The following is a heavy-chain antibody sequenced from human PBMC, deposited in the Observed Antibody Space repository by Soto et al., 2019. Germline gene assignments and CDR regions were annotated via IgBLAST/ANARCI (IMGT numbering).Heavy chain of an antibody. V-gene: IGHV1-8*01. D-gene: IGHD3-10*01. CDR3: ARNPAVPWAMVRGNYYMDV. J-gene: IGHJ6*03. Sequence: ASVKVSCKASGYTFTSYDINWVRQATGQGLEWMGWMNPNSGNTGYAQKFQGRVTMTRNTSISTAYMELSSLRSEDTAVYYCARNPAVPWAMVRGNYYMDVWGKGTTVTVSS. CDR2: MNPNSGNT. CDR1: GYTFTSYD.